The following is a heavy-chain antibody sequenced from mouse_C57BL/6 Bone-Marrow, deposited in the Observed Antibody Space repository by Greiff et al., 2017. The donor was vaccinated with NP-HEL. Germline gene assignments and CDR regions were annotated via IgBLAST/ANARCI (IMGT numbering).Heavy chain of an antibody. D-gene: IGHD2-4*01. J-gene: IGHJ3*01. V-gene: IGHV1-76*01. Sequence: QVQLQQSGAELVRPGASVKLSCKASGYTFTDYYIHWVKQRPGQGLEWIARIYPGSGNTYYNEKFKGKATLTADKSSSTAYMQLSSLTSEDSAVYFWARREGLRRRAGFAYWGQGTLVTVSA. CDR2: IYPGSGNT. CDR1: GYTFTDYY. CDR3: ARREGLRRRAGFAY.